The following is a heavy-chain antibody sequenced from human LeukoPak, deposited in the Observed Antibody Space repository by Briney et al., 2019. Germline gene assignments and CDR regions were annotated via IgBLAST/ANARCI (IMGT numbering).Heavy chain of an antibody. D-gene: IGHD6-13*01. Sequence: GGSLRLSCAASGYPFNTYAMNWVRQAPGKGLQWVAAISYDGTNKYYGDSVKGRFTISRDNSKNTLYLQVTSLRVEDSAMYYCARSGGSVWYGMDYWGQGTLVTVSS. CDR2: ISYDGTNK. J-gene: IGHJ4*02. CDR1: GYPFNTYA. V-gene: IGHV3-30-3*01. CDR3: ARSGGSVWYGMDY.